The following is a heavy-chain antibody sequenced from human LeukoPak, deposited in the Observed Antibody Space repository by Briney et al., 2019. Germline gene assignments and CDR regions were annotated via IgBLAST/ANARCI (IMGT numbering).Heavy chain of an antibody. CDR1: GYSFTSYW. D-gene: IGHD3-22*01. J-gene: IGHJ4*02. Sequence: GESLKISCKGSGYSFTSYWIGWVRQMPGKGLEWMGIIYPGDSDTRYSPSFQGQATISADKSISTAYLQWSSLKASDTAMYYCARQGLGVVVPEPFDYWGQGTLVTVSS. V-gene: IGHV5-51*01. CDR3: ARQGLGVVVPEPFDY. CDR2: IYPGDSDT.